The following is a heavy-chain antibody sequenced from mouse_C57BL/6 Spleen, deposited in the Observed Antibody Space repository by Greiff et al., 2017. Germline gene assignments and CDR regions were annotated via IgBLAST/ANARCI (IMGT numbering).Heavy chain of an antibody. D-gene: IGHD1-1*01. CDR3: ARGGVYYYGSSYAWYFDV. CDR2: IYPGDGDT. CDR1: GYAFSSYW. V-gene: IGHV1-80*01. Sequence: VKLQESGAELVKPGASVKISCKASGYAFSSYWMNWVKQRPGKGLEWIGQIYPGDGDTNYNGKFKGKATLTADKSSSTAYMQLSSLTSEDSAVYFCARGGVYYYGSSYAWYFDVWGTGTTVTVSS. J-gene: IGHJ1*03.